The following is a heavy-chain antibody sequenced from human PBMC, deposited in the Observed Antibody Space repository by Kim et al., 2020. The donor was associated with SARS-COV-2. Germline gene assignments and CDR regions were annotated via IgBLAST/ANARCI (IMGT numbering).Heavy chain of an antibody. Sequence: SETLSLTCAVYGGSFSGYYWSWIRQPPGKGLEWIGEINHSGSTNYNPSLKSRVTISVDTSKNQFSLKLSSVTAADTAVYYCARSGVGYTMVRGVTPYFD. CDR2: INHSGST. D-gene: IGHD3-10*01. CDR1: GGSFSGYY. CDR3: ARSGVGYTMVRGVTPYFD. V-gene: IGHV4-34*01. J-gene: IGHJ4*01.